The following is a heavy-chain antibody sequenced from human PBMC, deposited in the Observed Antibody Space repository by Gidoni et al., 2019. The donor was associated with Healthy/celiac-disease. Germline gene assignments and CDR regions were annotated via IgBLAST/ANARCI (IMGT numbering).Heavy chain of an antibody. V-gene: IGHV3-23*01. CDR3: AKARVVGATTLYFDY. Sequence: EVQLLESGGGLVQPGGSLRLSCAASGFTFLRYAMSWVRQAPGKGLGWVSASSGSGGSTYYADSVKGRFTISRDNSKNTLYLQMNSLRAEDTAVYYCAKARVVGATTLYFDYWGQGTLVTVSS. D-gene: IGHD1-26*01. CDR2: SSGSGGST. CDR1: GFTFLRYA. J-gene: IGHJ4*02.